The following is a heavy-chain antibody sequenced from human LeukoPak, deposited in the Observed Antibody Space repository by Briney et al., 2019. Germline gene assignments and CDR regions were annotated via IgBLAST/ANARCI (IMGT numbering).Heavy chain of an antibody. Sequence: PGRSLRLSCAASGFTFSSYGMHWVRQAPGKRLEWVAVISFDGNNKYYADSVKGRFTISRDNSKNRLYLQMNSLRAEDTAVYYCAKDHYDTGGTYSFDPWGQGTLVTVSS. V-gene: IGHV3-30*18. CDR1: GFTFSSYG. CDR3: AKDHYDTGGTYSFDP. D-gene: IGHD2-8*02. CDR2: ISFDGNNK. J-gene: IGHJ5*02.